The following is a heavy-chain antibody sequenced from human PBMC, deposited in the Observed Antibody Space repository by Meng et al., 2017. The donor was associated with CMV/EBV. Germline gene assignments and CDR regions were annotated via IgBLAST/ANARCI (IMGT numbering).Heavy chain of an antibody. CDR1: GYTFTSYD. D-gene: IGHD3-3*01. CDR2: MNPNSGNT. J-gene: IGHJ6*02. Sequence: ASVKVSCKASGYTFTSYDINWVRQATGQGLEWMGWMNPNSGNTGYAQKFQGRVTMTRNTSISTAYMELSSLRSEDTAVYYCARGDYDFWSGYYSWYYYGMDVWGQGTMVTVSS. V-gene: IGHV1-8*01. CDR3: ARGDYDFWSGYYSWYYYGMDV.